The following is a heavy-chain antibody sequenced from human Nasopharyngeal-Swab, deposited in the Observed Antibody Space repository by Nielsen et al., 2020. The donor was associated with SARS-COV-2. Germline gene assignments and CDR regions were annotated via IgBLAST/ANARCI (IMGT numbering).Heavy chain of an antibody. D-gene: IGHD1-1*01. J-gene: IGHJ4*02. CDR3: ARFSTTWYNSAFDS. CDR1: GFTFSSYG. V-gene: IGHV3-23*01. Sequence: GGSLRLSCAASGFTFSSYGMHWVRQAPGKGLEWVSANSGSGGSTYYTDSVKGLFIISRDSSKTTLFLQMNRLRAEDTAIYYCARFSTTWYNSAFDSWGQGTLVTVSS. CDR2: NSGSGGST.